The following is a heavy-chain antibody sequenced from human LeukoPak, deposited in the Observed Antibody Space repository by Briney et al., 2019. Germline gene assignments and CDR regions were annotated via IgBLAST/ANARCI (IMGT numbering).Heavy chain of an antibody. Sequence: PSGSLRLSCSASAFTFSSYEMDWVRHGPGKGLEWISYISSSGSTIHYTDSVKGRFTISRDNAKNSLYLQMNSLRAEDTTVYYCARDRSGSSGDFDMWGQGTMVTVSS. V-gene: IGHV3-48*03. J-gene: IGHJ3*02. CDR3: ARDRSGSSGDFDM. CDR1: AFTFSSYE. D-gene: IGHD6-19*01. CDR2: ISSSGSTI.